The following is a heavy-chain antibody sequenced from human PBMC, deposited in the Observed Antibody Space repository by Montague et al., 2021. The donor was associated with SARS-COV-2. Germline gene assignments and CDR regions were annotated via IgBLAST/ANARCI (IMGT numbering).Heavy chain of an antibody. Sequence: PALVKPTQTLTLTCTFSGFSLSNTRMSVGWIRQPPGKALEWLALINWDDDEYYNPSLRTRLTISKDTSKNQVVLVMTNMDPMDTGTYYCARIQRRGEYYFDFWGQGAMVVVSS. J-gene: IGHJ4*02. V-gene: IGHV2-70*01. CDR3: ARIQRRGEYYFDF. CDR1: GFSLSNTRMS. CDR2: INWDDDE. D-gene: IGHD3-10*01.